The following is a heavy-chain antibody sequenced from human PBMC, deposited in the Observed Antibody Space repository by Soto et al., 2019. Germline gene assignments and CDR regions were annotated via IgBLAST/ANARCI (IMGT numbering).Heavy chain of an antibody. J-gene: IGHJ4*02. CDR2: IYHSGST. V-gene: IGHV4-31*03. D-gene: IGHD6-19*01. CDR1: GGSITSGGIY. Sequence: QVKLQESGPGLVQPAQTLSLSCTVSGGSITSGGIYWSWLSQHPRQGLEWLGYIYHSGSTTYHPSLTRRVTISVDTSRNQFSLTVTSLTVADTAVYYCARFNSRSGTEYFDYSGQGTLVTVSS. CDR3: ARFNSRSGTEYFDY.